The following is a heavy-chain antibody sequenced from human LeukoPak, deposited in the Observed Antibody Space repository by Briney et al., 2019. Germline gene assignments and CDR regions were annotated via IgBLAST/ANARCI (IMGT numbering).Heavy chain of an antibody. CDR3: ARALNRPGYSYGYRDY. CDR2: ISSSSSYI. V-gene: IGHV3-21*01. J-gene: IGHJ4*02. Sequence: GGSLRLSCAASGFTFSSYSMNWVRQAPGKGLEWVSSISSSSSYIYYADSVKGRFTISRDNAKNSLYLQMNSLRAEGTAVYYCARALNRPGYSYGYRDYWGQGTLVTVSS. D-gene: IGHD5-18*01. CDR1: GFTFSSYS.